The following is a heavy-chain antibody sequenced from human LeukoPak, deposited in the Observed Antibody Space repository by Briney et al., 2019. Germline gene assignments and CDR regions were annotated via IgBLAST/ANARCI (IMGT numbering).Heavy chain of an antibody. J-gene: IGHJ6*04. Sequence: SETLSLTCAVSGYSLSSGYYWGWIRQPPGKGLEWIGSIYHSGSTYYNPSLKSRVTISVDTSKNQFSLKLSSVTAADTPVYYCARQVDVWGKGTTVTVSS. CDR3: ARQVDV. V-gene: IGHV4-38-2*01. CDR2: IYHSGST. CDR1: GYSLSSGYY.